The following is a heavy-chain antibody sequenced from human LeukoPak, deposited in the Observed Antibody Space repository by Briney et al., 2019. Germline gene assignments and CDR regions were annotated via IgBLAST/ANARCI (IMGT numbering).Heavy chain of an antibody. Sequence: PGGSLRLSCAAYGFTFSSHAMRSVRRARGKGLGWVPAISGSGGRTSYAHSVKGRFTITRDNSKHTLYLKMNSLRADDTAVYYCAKDQYYYDSSGSRAFDYWGQGTLVTVSS. CDR1: GFTFSSHA. CDR3: AKDQYYYDSSGSRAFDY. V-gene: IGHV3-23*01. D-gene: IGHD3-22*01. J-gene: IGHJ4*02. CDR2: ISGSGGRT.